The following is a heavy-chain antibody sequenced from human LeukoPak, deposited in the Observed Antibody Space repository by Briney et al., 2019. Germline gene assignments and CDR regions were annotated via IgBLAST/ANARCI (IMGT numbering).Heavy chain of an antibody. CDR3: ARHGTYSSGWPFDY. CDR2: IYPGDSTT. CDR1: GYSFTSYW. D-gene: IGHD6-19*01. J-gene: IGHJ4*02. V-gene: IGHV5-51*01. Sequence: GESLKISCKGSGYSFTSYWIGWVRQMPGKGLEWMGIIYPGDSTTRYRPSFQGQVTISADKSISAAYLQWSSLEASDTAMYYCARHGTYSSGWPFDYWGQGTLVTVSS.